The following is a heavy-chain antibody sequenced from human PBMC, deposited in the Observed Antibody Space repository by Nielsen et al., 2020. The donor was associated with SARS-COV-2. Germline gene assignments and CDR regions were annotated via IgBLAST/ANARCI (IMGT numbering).Heavy chain of an antibody. J-gene: IGHJ6*02. CDR1: GFTFSSYA. Sequence: GESLKISCAASGFTFSSYAMSWVRPAPGKGLEWVSAISGSGGSTYYADSVKGRFTISRDNSKTTLYLQMNSLRAEDTAVYYCAKVSGSGYYYYYGMDVWGQGTTVTVSS. CDR2: ISGSGGST. CDR3: AKVSGSGYYYYYGMDV. V-gene: IGHV3-23*01. D-gene: IGHD2-15*01.